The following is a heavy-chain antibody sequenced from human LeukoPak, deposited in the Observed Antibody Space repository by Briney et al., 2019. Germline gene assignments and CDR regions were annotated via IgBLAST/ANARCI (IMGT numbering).Heavy chain of an antibody. CDR2: ISGSGGST. CDR3: ARDGHAFDI. J-gene: IGHJ3*02. V-gene: IGHV3-23*01. Sequence: PGGSLRLSCTASGLTFASHTMTWVRQAPGKGLEWVAGISGSGGSTYYADSVRGRFTVSRDNPKNTLYLQMNSLRAEDTAVYYCARDGHAFDIWGQGTMVSVSS. CDR1: GLTFASHT. D-gene: IGHD3/OR15-3a*01.